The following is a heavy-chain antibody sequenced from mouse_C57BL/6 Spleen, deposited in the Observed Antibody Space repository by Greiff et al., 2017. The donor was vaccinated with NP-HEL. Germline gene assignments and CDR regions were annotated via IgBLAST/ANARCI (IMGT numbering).Heavy chain of an antibody. CDR2: ISSGGSYT. Sequence: EVKVVESGGDLVKPGGSLKLSCAASGFTFSSYGMSWVRQTPDKRLEWVATISSGGSYTYYPDSVKGRFTISRDNAKNTLYLQMSSLKSEDTAMYYCARHEDGSSHWYFDVWGTGTTVTVSS. CDR1: GFTFSSYG. J-gene: IGHJ1*03. D-gene: IGHD1-1*01. CDR3: ARHEDGSSHWYFDV. V-gene: IGHV5-6*01.